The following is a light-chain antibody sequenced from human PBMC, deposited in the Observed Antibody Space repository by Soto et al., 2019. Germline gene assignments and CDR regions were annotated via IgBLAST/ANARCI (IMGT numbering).Light chain of an antibody. CDR3: GSWDSSLSAYV. V-gene: IGLV1-51*01. CDR1: SSNIGGNS. CDR2: DDN. Sequence: QSALTQPASVSGSSGQSITISCSGSSSNIGGNSVSWYQQLPGTAPKLLIYDDNKRPSGIPDRFSGSKSGTSATLGITGFQTGDEADYYCGSWDSSLSAYVFGTGTKVTVL. J-gene: IGLJ1*01.